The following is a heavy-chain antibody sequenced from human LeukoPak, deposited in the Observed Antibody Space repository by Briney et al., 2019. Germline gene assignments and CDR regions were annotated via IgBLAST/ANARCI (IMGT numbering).Heavy chain of an antibody. CDR2: IYYAGDT. Sequence: SGTLSLTCTVSGGPVSSSSYYWGWVRQSPEKGLECIGTIYYAGDTYYNPSLESRLTISVDTSKNQFSLKLRPVTAADTAVYYCATWDSGRYSQIDNWGQGTLVTLSS. V-gene: IGHV4-39*01. CDR3: ATWDSGRYSQIDN. J-gene: IGHJ4*02. D-gene: IGHD1-26*01. CDR1: GGPVSSSSYY.